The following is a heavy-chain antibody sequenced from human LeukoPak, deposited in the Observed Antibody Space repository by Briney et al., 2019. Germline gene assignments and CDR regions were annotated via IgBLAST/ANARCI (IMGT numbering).Heavy chain of an antibody. Sequence: GGSLRLSCAASGFTFSSYAMSWVRQAPGKGLEWVSAISGSGGSTYYADSVKGRFTISRDNSKNPLYLQMNSLRAEDTAVYYCAKSDDSSGYYYSYWGQGTLVTVSS. D-gene: IGHD3-22*01. V-gene: IGHV3-23*01. CDR1: GFTFSSYA. J-gene: IGHJ4*02. CDR2: ISGSGGST. CDR3: AKSDDSSGYYYSY.